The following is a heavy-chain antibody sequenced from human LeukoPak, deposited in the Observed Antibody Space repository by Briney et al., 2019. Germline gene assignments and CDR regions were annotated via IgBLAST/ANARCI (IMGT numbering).Heavy chain of an antibody. CDR1: GFTFSSYG. Sequence: GGSLRLSCAASGFTFSSYGMNWVRQAPGKGLEWVSSIGRSPSYIYYAHSVKGRFTISRDNAKDSLDLQMNSLRAEDTAVYYCARLTSYNHDYSGRYGLDVWGQGTTVTVSS. V-gene: IGHV3-21*01. CDR3: ARLTSYNHDYSGRYGLDV. J-gene: IGHJ6*02. CDR2: IGRSPSYI. D-gene: IGHD5-12*01.